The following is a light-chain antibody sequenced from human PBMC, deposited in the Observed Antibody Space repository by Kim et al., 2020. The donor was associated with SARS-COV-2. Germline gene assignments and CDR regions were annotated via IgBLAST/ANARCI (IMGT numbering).Light chain of an antibody. V-gene: IGLV2-14*03. CDR1: SSDVGAYNF. CDR2: DVT. Sequence: GQSITIACNETSSDVGAYNFVSWYQHHPGKVPKLIIYDVTLRPAGVSDRFSGSKSGNTASLTISGLQAEDEGDYYCTSYTTRSAWVFGGGTQLTVL. J-gene: IGLJ3*02. CDR3: TSYTTRSAWV.